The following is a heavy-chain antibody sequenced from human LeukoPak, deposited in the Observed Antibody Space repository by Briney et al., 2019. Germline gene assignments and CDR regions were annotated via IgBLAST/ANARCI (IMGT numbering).Heavy chain of an antibody. CDR3: ARRRVNSGSYCFDY. V-gene: IGHV1-18*01. CDR1: GYTFTSYG. D-gene: IGHD1-26*01. J-gene: IGHJ4*02. Sequence: ASVKVSFKASGYTFTSYGISWVRQAPGQGLEWMGWISAYNGNTNYAQKLQGRVTMTTDTSTSTAYMELRSLRSDDTAVYYCARRRVNSGSYCFDYWGQGTLVTVSS. CDR2: ISAYNGNT.